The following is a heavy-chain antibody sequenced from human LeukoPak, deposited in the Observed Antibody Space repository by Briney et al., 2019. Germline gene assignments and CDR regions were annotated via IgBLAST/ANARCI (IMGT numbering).Heavy chain of an antibody. CDR2: IWYDGSNK. V-gene: IGHV3-33*01. CDR3: ARDHCDFKADLSGGYGMDV. J-gene: IGHJ6*02. CDR1: GFTFSSYG. D-gene: IGHD3-3*01. Sequence: GRSLRLSCAASGFTFSSYGMHWVRQAPGKGLEWVAAIWYDGSNKYYADSVKGRFTISRDNSKNTLYLQMNSLRAEDTAVYYCARDHCDFKADLSGGYGMDVWGQGTTVTVSS.